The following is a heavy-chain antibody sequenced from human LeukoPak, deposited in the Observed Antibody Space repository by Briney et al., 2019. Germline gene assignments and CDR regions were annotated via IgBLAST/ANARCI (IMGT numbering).Heavy chain of an antibody. CDR2: ISYDGSNK. D-gene: IGHD5-18*01. V-gene: IGHV3-30*01. Sequence: PGRSLRLSCAASGFTFSSYAMHWVRQAPGKALEWVAVISYDGSNKYYADSVKGRFTISRDNSKNTLYLQMNSLRAEDTAVYYCARQHMDTAMVISDYWGQGTLVTVSS. CDR1: GFTFSSYA. CDR3: ARQHMDTAMVISDY. J-gene: IGHJ4*02.